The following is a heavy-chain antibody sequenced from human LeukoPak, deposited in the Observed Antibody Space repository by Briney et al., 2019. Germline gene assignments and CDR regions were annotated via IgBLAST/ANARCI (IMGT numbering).Heavy chain of an antibody. J-gene: IGHJ4*02. D-gene: IGHD6-19*01. Sequence: GGSLRLSCAASGFTFSSYAMSWVRQAPGKGLEWVSTFSGTSSTYYADSVKGRVTISRDNSKNILYLQLNSLRAEDTAVYYCAKLKQWQPQRYFFEYWGQGALVTVAS. CDR1: GFTFSSYA. CDR2: FSGTSST. CDR3: AKLKQWQPQRYFFEY. V-gene: IGHV3-23*01.